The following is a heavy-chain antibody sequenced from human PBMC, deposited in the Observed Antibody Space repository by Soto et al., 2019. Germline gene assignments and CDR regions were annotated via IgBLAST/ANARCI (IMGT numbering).Heavy chain of an antibody. CDR1: GYTFTSYG. CDR2: ISAYNGNT. J-gene: IGHJ3*02. V-gene: IGHV1-18*01. CDR3: ARDIIAAARLPSGRDAFDI. Sequence: ASVKVSCKASGYTFTSYGISWVRQAPGQGLEWMGWISAYNGNTNYAQKLQGRVTMTTDTSTSTAYMELRSLRSDDTAVYYCARDIIAAARLPSGRDAFDIWGQGTMVTVSS. D-gene: IGHD6-13*01.